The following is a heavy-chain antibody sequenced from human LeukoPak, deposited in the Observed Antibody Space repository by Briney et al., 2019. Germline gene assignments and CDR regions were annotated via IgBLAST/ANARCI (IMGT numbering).Heavy chain of an antibody. D-gene: IGHD3-9*01. Sequence: GASVKVSCKASGYTFTSYDINWVRQATGQGLEWMGWMNPNSGNTGYAQKFQGRVTMTRNTSISTAYMELSSLRSEDTAVYYCARLPKGHYDILTGYYYGMDVWGKGTTVTVSS. CDR3: ARLPKGHYDILTGYYYGMDV. CDR2: MNPNSGNT. V-gene: IGHV1-8*01. J-gene: IGHJ6*04. CDR1: GYTFTSYD.